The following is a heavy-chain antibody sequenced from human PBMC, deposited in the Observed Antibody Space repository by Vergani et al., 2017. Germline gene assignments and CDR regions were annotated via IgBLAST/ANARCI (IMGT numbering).Heavy chain of an antibody. V-gene: IGHV3-23*04. CDR2: ISSSGDNT. D-gene: IGHD1-26*01. CDR1: GITFWKFG. J-gene: IGHJ6*02. Sequence: EVDLVESGGGLAQPGGSLRLSCEASGITFWKFGMHWVLQGPGKGLEWVSTISSSGDNTYYAESLKGRFTISRDNSKNTLYLQMNNLRAEDTAVYYCAKELGRGTYVYYYYYAMDVWGQGTTVTVSS. CDR3: AKELGRGTYVYYYYYAMDV.